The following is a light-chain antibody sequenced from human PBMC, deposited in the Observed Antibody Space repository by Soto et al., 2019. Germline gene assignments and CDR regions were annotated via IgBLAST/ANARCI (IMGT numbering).Light chain of an antibody. V-gene: IGLV2-14*01. CDR1: SXDVGGYTY. Sequence: QSALTQPASVSGXPXXXXTXSCTXTSXDVGGYTYVSWYQQHPGKAPKLVIYDVTNRPSGVSDRFSGSKSGNTASLTISGLQAEDEADYYCSSATTSDTRVFGGGTKLTVL. J-gene: IGLJ2*01. CDR2: DVT. CDR3: SSATTSDTRV.